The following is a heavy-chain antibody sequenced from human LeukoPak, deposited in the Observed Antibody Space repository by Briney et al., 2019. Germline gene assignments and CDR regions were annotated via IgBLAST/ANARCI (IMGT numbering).Heavy chain of an antibody. D-gene: IGHD3-10*01. CDR2: IKHKRDGETT. J-gene: IGHJ4*02. Sequence: GGSLRLSCTASGFSFSDDWMSWVRQAPGKGLEWVGRIKHKRDGETTDYAAPVKGRFTISRDDSKNMLYLEMNSLKIEDTAVYYCTTVTMVRDYDYWGQGTLVTVSS. V-gene: IGHV3-15*01. CDR1: GFSFSDDW. CDR3: TTVTMVRDYDY.